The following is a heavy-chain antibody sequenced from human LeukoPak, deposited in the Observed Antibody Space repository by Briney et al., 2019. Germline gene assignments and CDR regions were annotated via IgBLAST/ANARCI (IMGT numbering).Heavy chain of an antibody. D-gene: IGHD2-2*01. CDR1: GGTFSSYA. V-gene: IGHV1-69*01. Sequence: SVKVSCKASGGTFSSYAISWVRQAPGQGLEWMGGIIPIFGTANYAQKFQGRVTVTADESTSTAYMELSSLRSEDTAVYYCARDYLLPAAPPRGYYYYYMDVWGKGTTVTVSS. CDR3: ARDYLLPAAPPRGYYYYYMDV. CDR2: IIPIFGTA. J-gene: IGHJ6*03.